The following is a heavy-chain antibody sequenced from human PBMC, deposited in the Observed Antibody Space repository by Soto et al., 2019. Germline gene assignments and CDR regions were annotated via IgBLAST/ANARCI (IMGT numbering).Heavy chain of an antibody. V-gene: IGHV1-69*13. CDR1: GGTFSSYA. D-gene: IGHD4-17*01. CDR3: ARDNRLYGDYFYYYGMDV. J-gene: IGHJ6*02. Sequence: ASEKVSCKASGGTFSSYAISWVRQAPGQGLEWMGGIIPIFGTANYAQKFQGRVTITADESTSTAYMELSSLRSEDTAVYYCARDNRLYGDYFYYYGMDVWGQGTTVTVSS. CDR2: IIPIFGTA.